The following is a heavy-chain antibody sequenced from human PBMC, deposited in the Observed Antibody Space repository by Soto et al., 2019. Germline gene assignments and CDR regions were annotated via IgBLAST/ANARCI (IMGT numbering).Heavy chain of an antibody. V-gene: IGHV3-72*01. CDR1: GFIFSDHF. CDR3: ARLMGTSFDL. D-gene: IGHD2-8*01. J-gene: IGHJ4*02. CDR2: ARNKVHSYTT. Sequence: QTGGSLRLSCAASGFIFSDHFMDWVRQAPGKGLEWVGRARNKVHSYTTAYAASVKGRFTISRDDSKNSLYLQMNSLKPEDTAVYFCARLMGTSFDLWGQGALVTVSS.